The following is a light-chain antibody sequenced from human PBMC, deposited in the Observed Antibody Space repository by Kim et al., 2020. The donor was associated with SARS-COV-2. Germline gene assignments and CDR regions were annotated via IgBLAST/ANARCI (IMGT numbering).Light chain of an antibody. CDR3: QQYGKTPPIT. CDR1: QSVDSRY. Sequence: EIVLTQSPDTLSLSPGERATLSCRASQSVDSRYFAWYQQKPGQAPRLLLHHASSRATGIPDRFSGSGSETESTLTISRLEPEDFATYYCQQYGKTPPITFGEGTRLEIK. CDR2: HAS. V-gene: IGKV3-20*01. J-gene: IGKJ5*01.